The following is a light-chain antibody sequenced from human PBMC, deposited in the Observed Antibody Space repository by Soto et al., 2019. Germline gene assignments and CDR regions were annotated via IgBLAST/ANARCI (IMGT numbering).Light chain of an antibody. V-gene: IGKV3-11*01. J-gene: IGKJ3*01. Sequence: EIVLTQSPATLSLSPGERVTLSCRASPSVSSYLAWYQQKPGQAPRLLIYDASKRATGIPPRFSGRGSGTDFTLSISSLEPEEFAVYYCQQRSDWPVTFGPGTTVDFK. CDR1: PSVSSY. CDR2: DAS. CDR3: QQRSDWPVT.